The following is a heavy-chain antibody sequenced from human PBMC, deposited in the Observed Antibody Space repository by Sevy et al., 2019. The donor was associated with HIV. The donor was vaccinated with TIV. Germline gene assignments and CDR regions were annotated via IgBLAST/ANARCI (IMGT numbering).Heavy chain of an antibody. CDR1: GFTFNIYS. D-gene: IGHD2-8*01. CDR3: AREGCTKPHDY. V-gene: IGHV3-23*01. J-gene: IGHJ4*02. Sequence: GGSLRLSCAASGFTFNIYSMSWVRQTPGKGLEWVANLSFGCGKINHADSVKGRFTMSRDDSKNAVYLQMNNLTVEDTAIYYCAREGCTKPHDYWGQGTLVTVSS. CDR2: LSFGCGKI.